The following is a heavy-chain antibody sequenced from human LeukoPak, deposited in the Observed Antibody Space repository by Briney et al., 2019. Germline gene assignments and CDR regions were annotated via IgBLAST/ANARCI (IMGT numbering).Heavy chain of an antibody. Sequence: GGSLRLSCAASGFTFSSYAMSWVRQAPGKGLEWVSAISGSGGSTYNADSVKGRFTISRDNSKNTLYLQMNSLRAEDTAVYYCAKSLAAAGRGKYYFDYWGQGTLVTVSS. CDR2: ISGSGGST. D-gene: IGHD6-13*01. CDR1: GFTFSSYA. CDR3: AKSLAAAGRGKYYFDY. V-gene: IGHV3-23*01. J-gene: IGHJ4*02.